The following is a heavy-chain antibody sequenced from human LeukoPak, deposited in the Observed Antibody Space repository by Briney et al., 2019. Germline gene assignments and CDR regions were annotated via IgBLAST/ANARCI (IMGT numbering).Heavy chain of an antibody. V-gene: IGHV3-48*03. J-gene: IGHJ4*02. CDR3: ARVQRGIAVALDY. CDR1: GFTFSSYE. CDR2: ISTTGSSI. Sequence: GGSLRLSCAASGFTFSSYEMNWVRQAPGKGLEWVSYISTTGSSIYYADPVKGRFTISRDNVKNLLYLQMNSLSAEDTAVYYCARVQRGIAVALDYWGQGTLATVSS. D-gene: IGHD6-19*01.